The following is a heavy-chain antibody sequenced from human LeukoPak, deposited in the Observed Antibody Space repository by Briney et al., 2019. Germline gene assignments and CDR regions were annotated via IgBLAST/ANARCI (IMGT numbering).Heavy chain of an antibody. CDR3: ARLKGSPQASTFDY. CDR1: GGPISCYY. CDR2: IYYSGST. V-gene: IGHV4-59*01. D-gene: IGHD1-26*01. Sequence: SETLSLTCTVSGGPISCYYWRWIRQPPGRGREGVGYIYYSGSTNYNPSLKSRVTISVDTSKNQFSLSLSSVNAADTAVYYCARLKGSPQASTFDYWGQETLVTVSS. J-gene: IGHJ4*02.